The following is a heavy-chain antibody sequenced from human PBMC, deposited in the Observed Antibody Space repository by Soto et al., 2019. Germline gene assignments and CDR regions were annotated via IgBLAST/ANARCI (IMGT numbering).Heavy chain of an antibody. CDR2: VNPHTGGT. Sequence: QVQLVQSGAEVKKPGASVKVSCKTSGYTFIGYYLNWVRQAPGQGLEWMGWVNPHTGGTHYAQKFAGRVTMTRDTSTYTAFMELSGLKFADTATYFCARVMAYEQQLVPFDYWGQGTLVTVSS. D-gene: IGHD6-13*01. CDR1: GYTFIGYY. CDR3: ARVMAYEQQLVPFDY. V-gene: IGHV1-2*02. J-gene: IGHJ4*02.